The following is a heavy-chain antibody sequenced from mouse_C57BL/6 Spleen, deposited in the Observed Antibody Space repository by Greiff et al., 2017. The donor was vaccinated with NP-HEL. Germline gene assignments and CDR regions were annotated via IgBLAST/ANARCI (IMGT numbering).Heavy chain of an antibody. CDR2: IYPGDGDT. CDR1: GYAFSSSW. Sequence: VQLQQSGPELVKPGASVKISCKASGYAFSSSWMNWVKQRPGKGLEGIGRIYPGDGDTNYNGKFKGKATLTADKSSSTAYMQLSSLTSEDSAVYFCARGESVAYWGQGTLVTVSA. CDR3: ARGESVAY. V-gene: IGHV1-82*01. J-gene: IGHJ3*01.